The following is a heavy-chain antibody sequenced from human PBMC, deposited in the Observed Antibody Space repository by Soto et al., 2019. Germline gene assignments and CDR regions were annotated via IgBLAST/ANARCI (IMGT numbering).Heavy chain of an antibody. J-gene: IGHJ4*02. D-gene: IGHD5-18*01. CDR2: MSSGGGTI. Sequence: QVELVESGGGLVKPGGSLRLSCAASGFTFSDHYMSWIRQAPGKGLEWVSYMSSGGGTIYYADSVKGRFTISRDNAKNSLCLQLNGLRGEDTAIYYCARAASPRDPWLDYWGQGTLVTVSS. CDR1: GFTFSDHY. CDR3: ARAASPRDPWLDY. V-gene: IGHV3-11*01.